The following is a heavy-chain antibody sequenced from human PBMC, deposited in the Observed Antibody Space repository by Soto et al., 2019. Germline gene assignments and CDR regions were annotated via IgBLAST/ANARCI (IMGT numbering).Heavy chain of an antibody. CDR1: GGSISSSTYY. D-gene: IGHD5-12*01. Sequence: SETLSLTCTVSGGSISSSTYYWDWIRQPPGKGLEWIGAMYYTGNKNYNPSLESRVTMSVDTSKNQFSLKLSSVTPTDTAVYFCAKGDNLGPKTGYAFDPWGQGIMVTVSS. CDR3: AKGDNLGPKTGYAFDP. V-gene: IGHV4-39*01. J-gene: IGHJ5*02. CDR2: MYYTGNK.